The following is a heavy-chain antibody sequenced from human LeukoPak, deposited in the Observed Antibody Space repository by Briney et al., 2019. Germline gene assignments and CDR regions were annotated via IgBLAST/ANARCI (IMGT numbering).Heavy chain of an antibody. V-gene: IGHV3-23*01. CDR3: AKGQSTIATRSFDS. CDR2: ISTNSIAT. D-gene: IGHD6-6*01. Sequence: GGSLRLSCAASAFTFSTYGMNWVRQAPGKGLEWVSTISTNSIATYYTDSVKGRFTISRDNSKNTLFLQMINLRAEDTAIYYCAKGQSTIATRSFDSWGQGTLVTVSS. CDR1: AFTFSTYG. J-gene: IGHJ4*02.